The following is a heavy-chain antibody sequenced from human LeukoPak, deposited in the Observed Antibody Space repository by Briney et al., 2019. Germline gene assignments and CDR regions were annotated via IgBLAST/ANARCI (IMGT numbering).Heavy chain of an antibody. CDR2: IYYSGST. V-gene: IGHV4-30-4*08. CDR3: ARAPRGYCSGGSCYSGYYYYMDV. Sequence: SETLSLTCTVSGGSISSYYWSWIRQPPGKGLEWIRYIYYSGSTYYNPSLKSRVTISVDTSKNQFSLKLSSVTAADTAVYYCARAPRGYCSGGSCYSGYYYYMDVWGKGTTVTVSS. CDR1: GGSISSYY. D-gene: IGHD2-15*01. J-gene: IGHJ6*03.